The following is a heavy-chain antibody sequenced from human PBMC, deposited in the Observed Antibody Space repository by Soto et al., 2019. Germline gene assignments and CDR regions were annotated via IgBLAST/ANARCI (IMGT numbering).Heavy chain of an antibody. CDR2: TYYRSKWYN. CDR1: GDSVSSNSAA. J-gene: IGHJ4*02. CDR3: ARERYYPWGLQRTRNFDY. V-gene: IGHV6-1*01. Sequence: SQSLSLTCAISGDSVSSNSAAWNWIRQSPSRGLEWLGRTYYRSKWYNDYAVSVKSRITINPDTSKNQFSLKLSSVTAADTAVYYCARERYYPWGLQRTRNFDYWGQGTLVTVSS. D-gene: IGHD2-21*01.